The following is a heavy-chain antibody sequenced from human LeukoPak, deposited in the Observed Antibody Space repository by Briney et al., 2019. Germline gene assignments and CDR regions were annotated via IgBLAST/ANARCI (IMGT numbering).Heavy chain of an antibody. D-gene: IGHD3-10*01. CDR3: AAYYYGSGSYYNVRWFDP. CDR2: INHSGST. Sequence: SETLSLTCAVYGGSFSGYYWSWIRQPPGKGLEWIGEINHSGSTNYNPSLKSRVTMSVDTSKNQFSLKLSSVTAADTAVYYCAAYYYGSGSYYNVRWFDPWGQGTLVTVSS. J-gene: IGHJ5*02. CDR1: GGSFSGYY. V-gene: IGHV4-34*01.